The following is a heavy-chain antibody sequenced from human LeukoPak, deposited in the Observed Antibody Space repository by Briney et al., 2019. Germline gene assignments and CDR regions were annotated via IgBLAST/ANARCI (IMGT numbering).Heavy chain of an antibody. CDR2: IKTNDQGGRT. D-gene: IGHD2-2*01. J-gene: IGHJ6*02. Sequence: GGSLSLSCAASGFAFTHAWMTWVRQAPGRGLEWVGRIKTNDQGGRTDYAALVKVRFTIPRDDSKNTLYLQMNRLKTEDTAVFYCTTDDHCSRTSCFGPNYYYGLAVWGQGTTVTVSS. CDR3: TTDDHCSRTSCFGPNYYYGLAV. CDR1: GFAFTHAW. V-gene: IGHV3-15*01.